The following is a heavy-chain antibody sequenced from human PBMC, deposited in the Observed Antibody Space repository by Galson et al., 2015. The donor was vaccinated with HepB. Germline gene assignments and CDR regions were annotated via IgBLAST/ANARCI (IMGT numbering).Heavy chain of an antibody. V-gene: IGHV4-34*01. D-gene: IGHD3-9*01. CDR2: INHSGST. CDR3: ARGLHTPYYDILTGYPHDAFDI. J-gene: IGHJ3*02. Sequence: ETLSLTCAVYGGSFSGYYWSWLRQPPGKGREWIGEINHSGSTNYNPSLKSRVTISVDTSKNQFSLKLSSVTAADTAVYYCARGLHTPYYDILTGYPHDAFDIWGQGTMVTVSS. CDR1: GGSFSGYY.